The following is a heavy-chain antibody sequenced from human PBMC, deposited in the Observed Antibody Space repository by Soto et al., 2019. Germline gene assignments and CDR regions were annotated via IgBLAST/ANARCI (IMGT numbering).Heavy chain of an antibody. Sequence: QVQLVESGGGVVQPGRSLRLSCAASGFTFSSHGIHWVRQAPGKGLEWVSVISYDGINKYYADSVKGRFTISRDNSENTLYLQMNSLRAEDTAVYYCAKSVYNWNDGFFDYWGQGTLVTVSS. J-gene: IGHJ4*02. D-gene: IGHD1-1*01. CDR3: AKSVYNWNDGFFDY. V-gene: IGHV3-30*18. CDR2: ISYDGINK. CDR1: GFTFSSHG.